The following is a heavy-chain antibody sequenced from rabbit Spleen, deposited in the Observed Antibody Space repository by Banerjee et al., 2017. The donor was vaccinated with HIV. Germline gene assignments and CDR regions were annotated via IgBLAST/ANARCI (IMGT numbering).Heavy chain of an antibody. CDR1: SVSSY. Sequence: SVSSYMCWVRQAPGKGLEWIACIDAGSSDFTYFASWAKGRFTISKTSSTTVTLQMTSLTAADTATYFCARDTSSSFSSYGMDLWGPGTLVTVS. CDR3: ARDTSSSFSSYGMDL. V-gene: IGHV1S40*01. D-gene: IGHD1-1*01. CDR2: IDAGSSDFT. J-gene: IGHJ6*01.